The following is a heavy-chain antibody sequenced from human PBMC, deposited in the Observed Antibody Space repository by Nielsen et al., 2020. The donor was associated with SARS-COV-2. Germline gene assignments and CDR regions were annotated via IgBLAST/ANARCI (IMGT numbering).Heavy chain of an antibody. CDR2: ISGSGGST. V-gene: IGHV3-23*01. J-gene: IGHJ6*03. CDR1: GFTFSSYA. D-gene: IGHD3-3*01. CDR3: AKDGPEDYDFWSGYGQVYYMDV. Sequence: GESLKISCAASGFTFSSYAMSWVRQAPGKGLEWVSAISGSGGSTYYADSVKGRFTISRDNSKNTLYLQMNSLRAEDTAVYYCAKDGPEDYDFWSGYGQVYYMDVWGKGTTVTVSS.